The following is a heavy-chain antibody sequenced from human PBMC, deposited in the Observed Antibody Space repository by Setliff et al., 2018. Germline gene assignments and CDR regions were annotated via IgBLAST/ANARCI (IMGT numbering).Heavy chain of an antibody. V-gene: IGHV1-69*06. D-gene: IGHD3-3*01. J-gene: IGHJ6*03. Sequence: GASVKVSCKASGGTFSSYAISWVRQAPGQGLEWMGRIIPIFGTANYAQKFQGRVTITADKSTSTAYMELSSLRSEDTAVYYCARGPSFWSGDNMDVWGKGTTVTVSS. CDR3: ARGPSFWSGDNMDV. CDR1: GGTFSSYA. CDR2: IIPIFGTA.